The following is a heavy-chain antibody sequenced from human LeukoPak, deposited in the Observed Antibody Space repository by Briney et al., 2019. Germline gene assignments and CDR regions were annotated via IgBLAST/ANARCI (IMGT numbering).Heavy chain of an antibody. CDR2: IRYDGSNK. V-gene: IGHV3-30*02. Sequence: PGGSLRLSCAASGFTFSSYGMHWVRQAPGKGLEWVAFIRYDGSNKYYADSVKGRFTISRDNSKNTLYLQMNSLRAEDTAVYYCAKDPYSNPTGLFDYWGQGTLVTVSS. D-gene: IGHD4-11*01. J-gene: IGHJ4*02. CDR1: GFTFSSYG. CDR3: AKDPYSNPTGLFDY.